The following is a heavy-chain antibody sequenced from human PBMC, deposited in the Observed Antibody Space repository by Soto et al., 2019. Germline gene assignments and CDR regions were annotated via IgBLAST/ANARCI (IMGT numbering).Heavy chain of an antibody. J-gene: IGHJ2*01. CDR1: GFTFSRYS. D-gene: IGHD1-1*01. CDR3: AREAGTPGLWYFDL. V-gene: IGHV3-64*07. CDR2: ISGSGAVS. Sequence: EEQLVESGGGLVQPGGSLRLSCVGSGFTFSRYSIHWVRLSPGKGPEYVSVISGSGAVSFHADAVKGRFSISRDNSKDTVSLHLGNVRHEDTAVYYCAREAGTPGLWYFDLWGRGTLVTVSS.